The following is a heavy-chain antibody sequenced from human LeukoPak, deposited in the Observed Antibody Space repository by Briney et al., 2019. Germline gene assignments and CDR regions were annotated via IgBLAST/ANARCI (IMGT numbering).Heavy chain of an antibody. Sequence: GGSLRLSCAASGFTFSTYWMTWLRQAPGKGLEGVANIKQDGSETYYVDSVKGRFTISRDNAKNSLYLQMNSLRAEDTAVYYCARHTGTYFNYWGQGTLVTVSS. CDR2: IKQDGSET. D-gene: IGHD1-26*01. CDR1: GFTFSTYW. CDR3: ARHTGTYFNY. J-gene: IGHJ4*02. V-gene: IGHV3-7*01.